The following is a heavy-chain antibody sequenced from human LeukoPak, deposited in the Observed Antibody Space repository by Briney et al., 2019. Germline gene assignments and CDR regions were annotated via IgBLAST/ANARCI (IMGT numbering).Heavy chain of an antibody. CDR2: IGSSSTYI. D-gene: IGHD6-13*01. CDR3: ARWKWAAGFDP. J-gene: IGHJ5*02. Sequence: PGGSLRLSCAASGFTFSTYSMNWVRQAPGKGLEWVSSIGSSSTYIYYADSVKGRFTISRDNAKNSLYLQINSLRAEDTAVYYCARWKWAAGFDPWGQGTLVTVSS. CDR1: GFTFSTYS. V-gene: IGHV3-21*01.